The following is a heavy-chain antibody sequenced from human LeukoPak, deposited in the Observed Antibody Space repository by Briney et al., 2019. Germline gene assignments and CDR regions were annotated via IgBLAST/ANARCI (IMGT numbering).Heavy chain of an antibody. J-gene: IGHJ6*02. CDR1: GFTFCDHA. CDR3: SIGPLQLWLYYGMDL. Sequence: GGSLRLSCTSSGFTFCDHAMSWVRQAPGKGMEWVGFIRSKGYRGTKEYAGSVKGPFTISRDDSKSIAYLQMNSLKTEHTAVYYCSIGPLQLWLYYGMDLWGQGTTVIVSS. V-gene: IGHV3-49*04. D-gene: IGHD5-18*01. CDR2: IRSKGYRGTK.